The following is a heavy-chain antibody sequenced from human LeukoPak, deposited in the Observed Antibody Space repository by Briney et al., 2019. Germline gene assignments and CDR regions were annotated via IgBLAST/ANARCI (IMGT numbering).Heavy chain of an antibody. CDR2: IWYDGSNE. CDR3: ARERYSASFDS. J-gene: IGHJ4*02. CDR1: GSTFSSYG. D-gene: IGHD6-13*01. Sequence: GRSLRLSCAASGSTFSSYGMHWVRQAPGKGLEWVAVIWYDGSNENYADSVKGRFTISRDNSKNTLYLQMNSLRVEDTAVYYCARERYSASFDSWGQGTLVTVSS. V-gene: IGHV3-33*01.